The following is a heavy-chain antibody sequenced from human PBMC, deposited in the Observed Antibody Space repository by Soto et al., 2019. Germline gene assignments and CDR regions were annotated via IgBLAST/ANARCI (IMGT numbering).Heavy chain of an antibody. V-gene: IGHV1-18*01. CDR2: ISPHNGIT. D-gene: IGHD6-19*01. Sequence: QVQLVQSGAEVKKTGASVKVSCKASGYAFASYGINWVRQAPGQGLAWMGWISPHNGITNYEQNLQGRATMTTDTYMNSAIMNLRSMRVDDTAGDCGASSLDYTCGCEFDYWGQGTLVTVSS. CDR1: GYAFASYG. J-gene: IGHJ4*02. CDR3: ASSLDYTCGCEFDY.